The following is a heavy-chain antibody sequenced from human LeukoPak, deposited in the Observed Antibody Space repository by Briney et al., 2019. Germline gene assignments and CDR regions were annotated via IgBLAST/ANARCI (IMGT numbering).Heavy chain of an antibody. CDR3: ASDSGSYWYFQH. CDR2: IYYSGST. V-gene: IGHV4-30-4*07. D-gene: IGHD1-26*01. Sequence: PSETLSLTCAVSGGSISSGGYSWSWIRQPPGKGLEWIGYIYYSGSTYYNPSLKSRVTISVDTSKNQFSLKLSSVTAADTAVYYCASDSGSYWYFQHWGQGTLVTVSS. J-gene: IGHJ1*01. CDR1: GGSISSGGYS.